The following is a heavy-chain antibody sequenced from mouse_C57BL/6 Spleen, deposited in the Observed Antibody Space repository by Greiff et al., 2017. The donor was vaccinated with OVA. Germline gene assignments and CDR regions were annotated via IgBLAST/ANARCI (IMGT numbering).Heavy chain of an antibody. CDR2: IWSGGST. CDR3: ARNGETAQATYAMDY. V-gene: IGHV2-2*01. D-gene: IGHD3-2*02. Sequence: VQLQQSGPGLVQPSQSLSITCTVSGFSLTSYGVHWVRQSPGTGLEWLGVIWSGGSTDYNAAFISRLSISKDNSKSQVFFKMNSLQADDTAIYYCARNGETAQATYAMDYWGQGTSVTVSS. CDR1: GFSLTSYG. J-gene: IGHJ4*01.